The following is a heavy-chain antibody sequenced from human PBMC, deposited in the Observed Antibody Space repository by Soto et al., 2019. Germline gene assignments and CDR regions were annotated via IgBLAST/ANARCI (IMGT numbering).Heavy chain of an antibody. CDR1: GFTFSTYS. Sequence: GGSLRLSCAASGFTFSTYSMNWVRQAPGRGLEWVSYISGGGTIYYADSVKGRFTISRDNAKNSLYLQINSLRAEDTAVYYCARLYCTGGACPSDYWGQGTLVTVSS. J-gene: IGHJ4*02. CDR2: ISGGGTI. D-gene: IGHD2-8*02. CDR3: ARLYCTGGACPSDY. V-gene: IGHV3-48*01.